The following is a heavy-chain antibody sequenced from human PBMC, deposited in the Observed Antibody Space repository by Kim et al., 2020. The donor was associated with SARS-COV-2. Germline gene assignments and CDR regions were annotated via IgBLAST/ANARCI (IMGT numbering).Heavy chain of an antibody. J-gene: IGHJ3*02. CDR3: ARDMSYYYDSSGYGEDVCAFDI. V-gene: IGHV3-33*08. CDR2: IWYDGRNK. D-gene: IGHD3-22*01. Sequence: GRSLRLSCAASGFTFRSYGMHWVRQAPGKGLEWVAVIWYDGRNKNYADSVKGRFTISRDNSKNTLYLQMNSLRAEDTAVYYCARDMSYYYDSSGYGEDVCAFDIWGQGTMVTVSS. CDR1: GFTFRSYG.